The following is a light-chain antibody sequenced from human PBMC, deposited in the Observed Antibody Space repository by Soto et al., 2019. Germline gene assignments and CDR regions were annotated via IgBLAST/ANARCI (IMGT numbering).Light chain of an antibody. CDR2: GAS. Sequence: IVLTQSPATLSVSPGERATLSCRASQTVSSNLAWYQQKPGQAPRLLIHGASTRATGVPARFSGGGSGTEFTLSISSLQSEDFAVCYCQQYHNWPPQYTFGQGTKLQIK. CDR3: QQYHNWPPQYT. V-gene: IGKV3-15*01. J-gene: IGKJ2*01. CDR1: QTVSSN.